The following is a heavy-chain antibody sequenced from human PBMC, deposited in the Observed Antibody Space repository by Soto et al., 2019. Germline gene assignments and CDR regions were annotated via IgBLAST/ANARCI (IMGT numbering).Heavy chain of an antibody. Sequence: ASVKVSCKASGYTFTGYYMHWVRQAPGQGLEWMGWINPTSGGTNYAQKFQGRVTMTRDTSISTAYMELSRLRSDDTAVYYCARDHREGTDIGDIWGQGTMVTVSS. CDR2: INPTSGGT. J-gene: IGHJ3*02. D-gene: IGHD1-7*01. CDR3: ARDHREGTDIGDI. V-gene: IGHV1-2*02. CDR1: GYTFTGYY.